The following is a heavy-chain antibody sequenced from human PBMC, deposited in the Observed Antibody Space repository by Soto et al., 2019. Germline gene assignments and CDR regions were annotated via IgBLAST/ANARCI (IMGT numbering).Heavy chain of an antibody. V-gene: IGHV3-23*01. J-gene: IGHJ5*02. CDR1: GFTFSSYA. D-gene: IGHD3-3*01. Sequence: EVQLLESGGGLVQPGGSLRLSCAASGFTFSSYAMSWVRQAPGKGLEWVSAISGSGGSTYYADSVKGRFTISRDNSKNTLYLQMNSLRAEDTAVYYCAKVYDFWSGYYRASTLYNWFDPWGQGTLVTVSS. CDR3: AKVYDFWSGYYRASTLYNWFDP. CDR2: ISGSGGST.